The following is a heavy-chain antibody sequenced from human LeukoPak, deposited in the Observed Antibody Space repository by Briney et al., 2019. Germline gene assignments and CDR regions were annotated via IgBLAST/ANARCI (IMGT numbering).Heavy chain of an antibody. Sequence: SETLSLTCTVSGGSISNYCWSWIRQPPGKGLEWIGYIYYSGSTNYNPSLKSRVTISVDTSKNQFSLKLSSVTAADTAVYYCARHVDTAMGEAFDYWGQGTLVTVSS. D-gene: IGHD5-18*01. V-gene: IGHV4-59*08. CDR1: GGSISNYC. CDR2: IYYSGST. CDR3: ARHVDTAMGEAFDY. J-gene: IGHJ4*02.